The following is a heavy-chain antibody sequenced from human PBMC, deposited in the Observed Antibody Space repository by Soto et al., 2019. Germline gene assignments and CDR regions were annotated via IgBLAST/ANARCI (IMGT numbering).Heavy chain of an antibody. CDR3: ARESYYDFWSGYYRYGMDV. CDR1: GYTFTSYY. Sequence: GASVKVSCKASGYTFTSYYMHWVRQAPGQGLEWMGIINPSGGSTGYAQKFQGRVTMTRDTSTSTVYMELSSLRSEDTAVYYCARESYYDFWSGYYRYGMDVWGQGTTVTVSS. CDR2: INPSGGST. V-gene: IGHV1-46*01. D-gene: IGHD3-3*01. J-gene: IGHJ6*02.